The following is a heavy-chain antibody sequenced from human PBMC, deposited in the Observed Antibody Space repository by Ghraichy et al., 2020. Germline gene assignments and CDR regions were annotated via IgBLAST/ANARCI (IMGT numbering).Heavy chain of an antibody. CDR2: IKEDGSEK. CDR3: ARDQYSGYDGFDY. V-gene: IGHV3-7*01. D-gene: IGHD5-12*01. CDR1: GFTFSSYW. Sequence: GGSLRLSCAASGFTFSSYWMSWVRQAPGKGLEWVANIKEDGSEKYYVDSVKDRFTISRDNAKNSLYLQMNSLRAEDTAVYNCARDQYSGYDGFDYWGQGTLVTVSS. J-gene: IGHJ4*02.